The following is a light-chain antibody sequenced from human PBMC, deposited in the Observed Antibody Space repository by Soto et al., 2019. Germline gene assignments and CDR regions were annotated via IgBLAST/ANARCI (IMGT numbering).Light chain of an antibody. J-gene: IGKJ3*01. V-gene: IGKV3-11*01. CDR2: DAS. CDR3: QQRSNWPRRFT. CDR1: QSVSSY. Sequence: EIVLTQSPATLSLSPGERATLSCRASQSVSSYLAWYQQKPGQAPRLLIYDASNRATGIPARFSGSGSATDFTLTISSLEPEDFAVYYCQQRSNWPRRFTFGPGTKVDIK.